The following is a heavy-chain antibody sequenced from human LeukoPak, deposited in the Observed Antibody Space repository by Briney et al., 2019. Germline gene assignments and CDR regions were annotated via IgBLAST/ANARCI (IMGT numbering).Heavy chain of an antibody. J-gene: IGHJ6*03. CDR1: GGSISSSSYY. CDR3: ASRLHYYYMDV. Sequence: SETLSLTCTVSGGSISSSSYYWGWIRQPPGKGLEWIGSIYYSGTTHYNPSLESRVTISVDTSKNQFSLRLSSVTAAYTALYYCASRLHYYYMDVWGKGTTVTVSS. CDR2: IYYSGTT. V-gene: IGHV4-39*07. D-gene: IGHD5/OR15-5a*01.